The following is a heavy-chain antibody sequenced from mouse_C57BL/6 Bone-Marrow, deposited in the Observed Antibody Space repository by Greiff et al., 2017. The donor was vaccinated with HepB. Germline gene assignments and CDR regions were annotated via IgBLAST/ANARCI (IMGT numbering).Heavy chain of an antibody. D-gene: IGHD1-1*01. Sequence: VKLQQSGPELVKPGASVKISCKASGYAFSSSWMNWVKQRPGKGLEWIGRIYPGDGDTNYNGKFKGKATLTADKSSSTAYMQLSSLTSEDSAVYFCARAVDYYAMDYWGQGTSVTVSS. CDR1: GYAFSSSW. CDR3: ARAVDYYAMDY. V-gene: IGHV1-82*01. J-gene: IGHJ4*01. CDR2: IYPGDGDT.